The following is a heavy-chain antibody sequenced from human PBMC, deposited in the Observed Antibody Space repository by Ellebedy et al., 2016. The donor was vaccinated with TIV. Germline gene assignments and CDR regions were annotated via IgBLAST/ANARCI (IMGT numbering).Heavy chain of an antibody. CDR3: ARVIYRSIDFDWLLYGIDY. J-gene: IGHJ4*02. CDR1: GFTFSSYA. Sequence: GGSLRLXCAASGFTFSSYAMHWVRQAPGKGLEWVAVISYDGSNKYYADSVKGRFTISRDNSKNTLYLQMNSLRAEDTAVYYCARVIYRSIDFDWLLYGIDYWGQGTLVTVSS. CDR2: ISYDGSNK. D-gene: IGHD3-9*01. V-gene: IGHV3-30-3*01.